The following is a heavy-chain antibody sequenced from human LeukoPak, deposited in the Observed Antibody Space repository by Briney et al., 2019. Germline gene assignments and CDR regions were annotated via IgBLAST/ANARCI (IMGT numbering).Heavy chain of an antibody. J-gene: IGHJ4*02. CDR2: IYYSGST. V-gene: IGHV4-39*01. Sequence: PSETLSLTCTASGGSISSGSYFWGWIRQPPGKGLEWIGSIYYSGSTYYNPSLKGRVTISVDTSKNQFSLKLSSVTAADTAVYYCARYRDYYDSQLDNWGQGTLVTVSS. CDR3: ARYRDYYDSQLDN. CDR1: GGSISSGSYF. D-gene: IGHD3-22*01.